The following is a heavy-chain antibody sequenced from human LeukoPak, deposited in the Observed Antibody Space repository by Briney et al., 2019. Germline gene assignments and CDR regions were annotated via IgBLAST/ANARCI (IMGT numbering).Heavy chain of an antibody. CDR1: GFTLSSYG. CDR2: IHTNGSST. Sequence: GGSLRLSCAASGFTLSSYGIHWVPEAPGEGRVCGSRIHTNGSSTNYADSVRGRFTISRDNAKNTLSLQMDSLRAEDTAVYYCARGTTVIRNALDIWGQGTMVTVSS. D-gene: IGHD1-1*01. V-gene: IGHV3-74*01. J-gene: IGHJ3*02. CDR3: ARGTTVIRNALDI.